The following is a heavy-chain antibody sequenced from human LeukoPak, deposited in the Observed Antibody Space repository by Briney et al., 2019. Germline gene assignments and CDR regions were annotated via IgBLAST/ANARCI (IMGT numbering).Heavy chain of an antibody. CDR1: GFTFSRFG. D-gene: IGHD4-17*01. CDR3: AKSHPPTVTTEEGEYLQH. CDR2: ISFDGSNQ. V-gene: IGHV3-30*18. J-gene: IGHJ1*01. Sequence: GGSLRLSCAASGFTFSRFGMHWGRQAPGQGLEWVAVISFDGSNQYYADSVKGRFTIYRDNFKNTVYLQMNSLRAEETAVYYCAKSHPPTVTTEEGEYLQHWGQGTLVTVSS.